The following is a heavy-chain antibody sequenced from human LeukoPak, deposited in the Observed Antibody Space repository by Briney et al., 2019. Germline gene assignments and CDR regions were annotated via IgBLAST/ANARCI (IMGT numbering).Heavy chain of an antibody. V-gene: IGHV1-2*02. CDR1: GYTFTGYY. CDR3: ARESPYSSGWYFDY. J-gene: IGHJ4*02. D-gene: IGHD6-19*01. Sequence: ASVKVSCKASGYTFTGYYMHWVRQAPGQGLEWMGWINPNSGGTNYAQKFQGRVTMTRDTSISTAYMELSRLRFDDTAVYYCARESPYSSGWYFDYWGQGTLVTVSS. CDR2: INPNSGGT.